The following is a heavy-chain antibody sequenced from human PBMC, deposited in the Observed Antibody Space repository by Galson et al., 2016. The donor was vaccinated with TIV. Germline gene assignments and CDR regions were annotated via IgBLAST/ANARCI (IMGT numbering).Heavy chain of an antibody. Sequence: SLRLSCAASGFTFSNAWMSWVRQAPGKGLEWVGRIKSKTDGGTTDYAAPVKGRFTISRDDSKNKLYLQMNSLKTEDTAVYYCTTARIAAAGWYYYGMDVWGQGTTVTVSS. CDR2: IKSKTDGGTT. CDR3: TTARIAAAGWYYYGMDV. J-gene: IGHJ6*02. D-gene: IGHD6-13*01. V-gene: IGHV3-15*01. CDR1: GFTFSNAW.